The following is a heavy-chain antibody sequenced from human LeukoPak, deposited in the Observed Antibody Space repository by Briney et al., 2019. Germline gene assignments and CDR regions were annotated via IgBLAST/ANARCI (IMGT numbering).Heavy chain of an antibody. Sequence: PGGSLRLSCAASGFTFSSYGMSWVRQAPGKGMVWVARINSDGSSTSYADSVKGRFTISRDNAKNTLYLQMNSLRAEDTAVYYCARVYDYPTYFDYWGQGTLVTVSS. CDR3: ARVYDYPTYFDY. V-gene: IGHV3-74*01. J-gene: IGHJ4*02. CDR1: GFTFSSYG. D-gene: IGHD4-11*01. CDR2: INSDGSST.